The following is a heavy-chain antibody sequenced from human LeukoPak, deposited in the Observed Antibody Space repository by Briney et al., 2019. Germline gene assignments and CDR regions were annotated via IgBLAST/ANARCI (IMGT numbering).Heavy chain of an antibody. CDR2: ISAYNGNT. D-gene: IGHD1-26*01. V-gene: IGHV1-18*01. J-gene: IGHJ5*02. CDR1: GYTFTSYG. Sequence: ASVKVSCKASGYTFTSYGISWVRQAPGQGLEWMGWISAYNGNTNYAQKLQGRVTMTTDTSTSTAYMELRSLRSDDTAVYYCARVREIVGATNWSDPWGQGTLVTVSS. CDR3: ARVREIVGATNWSDP.